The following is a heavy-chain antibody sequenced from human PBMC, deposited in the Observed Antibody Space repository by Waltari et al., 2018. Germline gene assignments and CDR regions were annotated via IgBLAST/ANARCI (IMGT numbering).Heavy chain of an antibody. CDR3: ATERPQMVFPPLQY. J-gene: IGHJ4*02. D-gene: IGHD2-8*01. Sequence: EVQLVQSGAEVKKPGATVKISCKASGYNFTDYYVHWVQQAPGKGLEWVGRVDPEDGESVYAEKLQGRLTITADTSTDTAYIELSTLRSEDTALFYCATERPQMVFPPLQYWGQGTLVTVSS. CDR2: VDPEDGES. V-gene: IGHV1-69-2*01. CDR1: GYNFTDYY.